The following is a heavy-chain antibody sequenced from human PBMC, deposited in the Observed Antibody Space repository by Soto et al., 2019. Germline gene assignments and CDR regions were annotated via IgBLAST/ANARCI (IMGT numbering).Heavy chain of an antibody. J-gene: IGHJ6*03. CDR1: GFRLSDSA. V-gene: IGHV3-23*01. Sequence: EVQLLESGGGLVQPGGSLRLSCAASGFRLSDSAVSWVRQAPGKGLEWVSSLTVTGDSAFYSDSVKGRFTISRDISKSTLYLQMNSLRAEDKAVYYCAKNGCSSPACYPYYYYVDVWGIGTTVTVSS. CDR2: LTVTGDSA. D-gene: IGHD2-15*01. CDR3: AKNGCSSPACYPYYYYVDV.